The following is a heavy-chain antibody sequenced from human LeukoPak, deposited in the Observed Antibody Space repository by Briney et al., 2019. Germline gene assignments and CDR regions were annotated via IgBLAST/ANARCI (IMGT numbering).Heavy chain of an antibody. CDR1: GFTVSSNY. V-gene: IGHV3-53*01. Sequence: GGSLRLSCAASGFTVSSNYMSWVRQAPVKGLEWVSVIYSGGSTYYADSVKGRFTISRDNSKNTLYLQMNSLRAEDTAVYYCARHNYYGSGSYYTGGGYGMDVWGQGTTVTVSS. CDR3: ARHNYYGSGSYYTGGGYGMDV. D-gene: IGHD3-10*01. CDR2: IYSGGST. J-gene: IGHJ6*02.